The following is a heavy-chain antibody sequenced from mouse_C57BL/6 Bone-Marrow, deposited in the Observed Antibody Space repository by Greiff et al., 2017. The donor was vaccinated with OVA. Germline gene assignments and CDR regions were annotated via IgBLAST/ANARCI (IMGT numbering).Heavy chain of an antibody. Sequence: EVHLVESGGDLVKPGGSLKLSCAASGFTFSSYGMSWVRQTPDKRLEWVATISSGGSYTYYPDSVKGRFTISRDNAKNTLYLQMSSLKSEDTAMYYCARDLYLSTMVTTGFAYWGQGTLVTVSA. CDR2: ISSGGSYT. V-gene: IGHV5-6*01. CDR3: ARDLYLSTMVTTGFAY. J-gene: IGHJ3*01. CDR1: GFTFSSYG. D-gene: IGHD2-2*01.